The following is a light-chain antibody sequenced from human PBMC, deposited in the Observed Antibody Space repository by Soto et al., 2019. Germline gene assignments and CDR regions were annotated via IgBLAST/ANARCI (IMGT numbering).Light chain of an antibody. Sequence: QSALTQPASVSGSPGQSITISYTGTSSDVGGYNYVSWYQHHPGKAPKLLIYDVSNRPSGVSNRFSGSKSGSTASLTISGRQAEDEADFYCSSCTSSSTLVVFGTGTKLTVL. J-gene: IGLJ1*01. CDR1: SSDVGGYNY. CDR3: SSCTSSSTLVV. V-gene: IGLV2-14*03. CDR2: DVS.